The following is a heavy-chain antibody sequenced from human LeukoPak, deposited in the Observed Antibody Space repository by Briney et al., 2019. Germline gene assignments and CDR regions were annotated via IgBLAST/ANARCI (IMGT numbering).Heavy chain of an antibody. V-gene: IGHV3-53*01. Sequence: GGSLRLSCAASGYTVSSSYMSWGRQPPGRGREGVSVIASGGTTFYTDSVKWRFTTSRDNSKNPLYLQMTSMRADDTAVSYCAKLTGWYGHGYLDYWGQGTVVTVSS. CDR1: GYTVSSSY. D-gene: IGHD6-19*01. J-gene: IGHJ4*02. CDR2: IASGGTT. CDR3: AKLTGWYGHGYLDY.